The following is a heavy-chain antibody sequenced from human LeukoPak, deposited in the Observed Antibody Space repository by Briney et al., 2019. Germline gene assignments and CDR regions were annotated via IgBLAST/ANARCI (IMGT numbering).Heavy chain of an antibody. CDR2: IYYSGST. CDR1: GGSISSSSYY. V-gene: IGHV4-39*07. J-gene: IGHJ4*02. Sequence: SSETLSLTCTVSGGSISSSSYYWGWIRQPPGKGLEWIGSIYYSGSTYYNPSLKSRVTISVDTSKNQFSLKLSSVTAADTAVYYCARVGESTVTHFDYWGQGTLVTVSS. CDR3: ARVGESTVTHFDY. D-gene: IGHD4-17*01.